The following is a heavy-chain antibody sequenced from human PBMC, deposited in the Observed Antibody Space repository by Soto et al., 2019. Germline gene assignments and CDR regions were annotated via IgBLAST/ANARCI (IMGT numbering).Heavy chain of an antibody. V-gene: IGHV1-69*04. CDR3: ARDWGPPVGAPNFDY. Sequence: SVKVSCKASGGTFSSYTISWVRQAPGQGLEWMGRIIPILGIANYAQKFQGRVTITADKSTSTAYMELSSLRSEDTAVYYCARDWGPPVGAPNFDYWGQGTLVTVSS. CDR1: GGTFSSYT. J-gene: IGHJ4*02. CDR2: IIPILGIA. D-gene: IGHD1-26*01.